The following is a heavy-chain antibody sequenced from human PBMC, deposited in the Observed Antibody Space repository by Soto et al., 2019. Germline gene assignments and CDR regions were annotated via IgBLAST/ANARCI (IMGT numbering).Heavy chain of an antibody. Sequence: QVQLVQSGAEVKKPGSSVKVSCLASGGTFNTFAISWVRQAPGQGLEYMGGIIPMFGTAHYAQKFQGRVTITAEESTRKVYMELSSLRSEDTAVYYCARFSPPRGYYAYWGQGTLVTVSS. J-gene: IGHJ4*02. CDR1: GGTFNTFA. V-gene: IGHV1-69*01. CDR3: ARFSPPRGYYAY. D-gene: IGHD3-22*01. CDR2: IIPMFGTA.